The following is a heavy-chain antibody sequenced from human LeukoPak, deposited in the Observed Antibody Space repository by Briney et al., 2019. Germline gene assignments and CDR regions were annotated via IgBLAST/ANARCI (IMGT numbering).Heavy chain of an antibody. D-gene: IGHD2-2*02. Sequence: SETLSLTCAVSGGSISSGGYSWSWIRQPPGKGLEWIGYIYHSGSTYYNPSLKSRVTISVDRSENQFSLKLSSVTAADTAVYYCAREYCSSTSCYIDYWGQGTLVTVSS. J-gene: IGHJ4*02. V-gene: IGHV4-30-2*01. CDR3: AREYCSSTSCYIDY. CDR1: GGSISSGGYS. CDR2: IYHSGST.